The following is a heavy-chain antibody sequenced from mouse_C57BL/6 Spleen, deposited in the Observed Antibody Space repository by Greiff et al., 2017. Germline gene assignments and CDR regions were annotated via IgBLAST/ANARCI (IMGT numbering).Heavy chain of an antibody. D-gene: IGHD2-4*01. Sequence: QVHVKQPGAELVKPGASVKMSCKASGYTFTSYWITWVKQRPGQGLEWIGDIYPGSGSTNYNEKFKSKATLTVDTSSSTAYMQLSSLTSEDAAVYYCARTEDYDPLYYAMDDWGQGTSVTVSS. CDR3: ARTEDYDPLYYAMDD. CDR2: IYPGSGST. J-gene: IGHJ4*01. V-gene: IGHV1-55*01. CDR1: GYTFTSYW.